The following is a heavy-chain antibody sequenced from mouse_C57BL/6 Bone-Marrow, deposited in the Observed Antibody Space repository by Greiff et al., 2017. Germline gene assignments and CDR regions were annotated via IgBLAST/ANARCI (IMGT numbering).Heavy chain of an antibody. Sequence: QVQLKQSGAELAKPGASVKLSCKASGYTFTSYWMHWVKQRPGQGLEWIGYINPSSGYTKYNQKFKDKATLTADKSSSTAYMQLSSLTYEDSAVYYCTAHYYAMDYWGQGTSVTVSS. J-gene: IGHJ4*01. V-gene: IGHV1-7*01. CDR3: TAHYYAMDY. CDR2: INPSSGYT. CDR1: GYTFTSYW.